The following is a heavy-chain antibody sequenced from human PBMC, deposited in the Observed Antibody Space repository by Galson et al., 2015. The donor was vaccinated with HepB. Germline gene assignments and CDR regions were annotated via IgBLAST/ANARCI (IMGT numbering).Heavy chain of an antibody. CDR2: IKSKPDGGAT. Sequence: SLRLSCAASGFTFSSYTMNWVRQAPGKGLEWVGRIKSKPDGGATDYAAPVKGRFTISRDDSINMMFLQMNSLTTEDTAVYYCTTITMMLVHPAYWGQGTLVTVSS. CDR1: GFTFSSYT. CDR3: TTITMMLVHPAY. J-gene: IGHJ4*02. D-gene: IGHD3-22*01. V-gene: IGHV3-15*01.